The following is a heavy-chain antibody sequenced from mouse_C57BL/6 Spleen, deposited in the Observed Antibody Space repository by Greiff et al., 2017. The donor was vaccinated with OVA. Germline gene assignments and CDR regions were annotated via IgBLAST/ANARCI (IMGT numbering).Heavy chain of an antibody. CDR1: GFSFNTYA. D-gene: IGHD3-3*01. J-gene: IGHJ2*01. Sequence: EADGGLVQPKGSLKLSCAASGFSFNTYAMNWVRQAPGKGLEWVARIRSKSNNYATYYADSVKDRFTISRDDSESMLYLQMNNLKTEDTAMYYCVRGRDLFDYWGQGTTLTVSS. CDR3: VRGRDLFDY. CDR2: IRSKSNNYAT. V-gene: IGHV10-1*01.